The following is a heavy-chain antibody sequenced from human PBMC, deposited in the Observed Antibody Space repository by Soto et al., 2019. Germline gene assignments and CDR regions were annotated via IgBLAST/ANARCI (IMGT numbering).Heavy chain of an antibody. CDR1: GFTFSSYS. Sequence: EVQLVESGGGLVTPGGSLRLSCAASGFTFSSYSMNWVRQAPGKGLEWVSSISSSSSYISYADSVRGRFTISRDNAKNSMYLQMNSLRAEDTAVYYCERDPPDYYYSSGYYVDYWGQGTLVTVSS. CDR2: ISSSSSYI. D-gene: IGHD3-22*01. J-gene: IGHJ4*02. CDR3: ERDPPDYYYSSGYYVDY. V-gene: IGHV3-21*01.